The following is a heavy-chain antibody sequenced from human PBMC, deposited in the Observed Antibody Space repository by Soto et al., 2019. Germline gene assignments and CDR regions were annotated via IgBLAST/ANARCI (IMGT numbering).Heavy chain of an antibody. J-gene: IGHJ4*02. CDR3: AGEYFDWLRNDY. CDR2: ISSSGSTI. D-gene: IGHD3-9*01. CDR1: GFTFSDYY. Sequence: GGSLRLSCAASGFTFSDYYMSWIRQAPGKGLEWVSYISSSGSTIYYADSVKGRFTISRDNAKNSLYLQMNSLRAEDTAVYYCAGEYFDWLRNDYWGQGTLVTVSS. V-gene: IGHV3-11*01.